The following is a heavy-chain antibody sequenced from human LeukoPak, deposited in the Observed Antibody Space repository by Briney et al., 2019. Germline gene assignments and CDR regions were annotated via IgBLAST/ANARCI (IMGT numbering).Heavy chain of an antibody. CDR1: GFTFSSYS. D-gene: IGHD2-15*01. CDR2: ISSSSSTI. J-gene: IGHJ3*01. Sequence: PGGSLRLSCAASGFTFSSYSMNWVRQAPGKGLEWVSYISSSSSTIYYADSVKGRFTISRDNAKNSLYLQMNSLRAEDTAVYYCARGNRYCSGGSCYVYWGQGTMVTVSS. CDR3: ARGNRYCSGGSCYVY. V-gene: IGHV3-48*04.